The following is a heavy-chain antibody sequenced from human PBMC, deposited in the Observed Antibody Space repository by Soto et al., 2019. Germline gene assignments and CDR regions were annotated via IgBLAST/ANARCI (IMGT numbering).Heavy chain of an antibody. CDR3: VQGSRSAILVPGGDH. Sequence: EVQLLESGGGVVQPGGSLRLSCAASEFSFGSYAMSWVRQAPGKGLEWVSGISDSGGSTYYADSVKGRFTISRDNSKNTVSLQMKSLRAEDTAVYYCVQGSRSAILVPGGDHWGQGTLVAVSS. CDR1: EFSFGSYA. D-gene: IGHD2-2*02. J-gene: IGHJ4*02. V-gene: IGHV3-23*01. CDR2: ISDSGGST.